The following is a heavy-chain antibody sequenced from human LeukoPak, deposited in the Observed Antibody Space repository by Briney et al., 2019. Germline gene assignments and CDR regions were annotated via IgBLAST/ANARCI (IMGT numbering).Heavy chain of an antibody. Sequence: ASAKVSCKASGGTFSSYAISWVRQAPGQGLEWMGGIIPIFGTANYAQKFQGRVTITADESTSTAYMELSSLRSEDTAVYYCARDDYDSSGYYLYYYYYGMDVWGQGTTVTVSS. D-gene: IGHD3-22*01. CDR1: GGTFSSYA. V-gene: IGHV1-69*13. J-gene: IGHJ6*02. CDR2: IIPIFGTA. CDR3: ARDDYDSSGYYLYYYYYGMDV.